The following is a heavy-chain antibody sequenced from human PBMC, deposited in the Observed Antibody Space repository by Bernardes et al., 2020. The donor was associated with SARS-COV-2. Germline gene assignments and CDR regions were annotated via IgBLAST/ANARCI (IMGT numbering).Heavy chain of an antibody. CDR1: GYSFTRYW. Sequence: GAYLKSSCKGSGYSFTRYWIGWVRPIPGKGLEWMGIIYPGDSDTRYSPSFQGQVTISADKSISTAYLQWSSLKASDTAMYYCARQAYCGGDCYSPLNYYYYYGMDVWGQGTTVTVSS. CDR3: ARQAYCGGDCYSPLNYYYYYGMDV. J-gene: IGHJ6*02. V-gene: IGHV5-51*01. D-gene: IGHD2-21*02. CDR2: IYPGDSDT.